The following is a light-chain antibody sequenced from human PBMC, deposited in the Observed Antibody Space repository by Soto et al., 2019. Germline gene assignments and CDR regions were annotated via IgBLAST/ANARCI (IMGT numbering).Light chain of an antibody. CDR1: SSDVGAYNY. J-gene: IGLJ1*01. V-gene: IGLV2-8*01. Sequence: QSGLTRPPSASGSPGQSVTISCTGTSSDVGAYNYVSWYRQLPGKAPELIIYEVSKRPSGVPDRFSGSKSGNTASLTVSGLQAEDEADYYCTSYAGTYSFFYVFGTGTKVTVL. CDR2: EVS. CDR3: TSYAGTYSFFYV.